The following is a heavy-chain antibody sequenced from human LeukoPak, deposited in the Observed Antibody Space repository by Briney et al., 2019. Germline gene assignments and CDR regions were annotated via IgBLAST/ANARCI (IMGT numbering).Heavy chain of an antibody. CDR2: ISWDGGST. V-gene: IGHV3-43D*03. CDR3: AKDVRGSTSWYGLDY. J-gene: IGHJ4*02. CDR1: GFTFDDYA. D-gene: IGHD6-13*01. Sequence: GGSLRLSCAASGFTFDDYAMHWVRQAPGKGLEWVSLISWDGGSTYYADSVKGRFTISRDNSKNSLYLQMNSLRGEDTALYYCAKDVRGSTSWYGLDYWGQGTLVTVSS.